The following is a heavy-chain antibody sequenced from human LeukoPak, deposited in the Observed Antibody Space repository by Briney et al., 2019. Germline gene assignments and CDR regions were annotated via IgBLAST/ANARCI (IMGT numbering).Heavy chain of an antibody. CDR3: ARGVRFLEWLLYSNYYYYGMDV. J-gene: IGHJ6*02. D-gene: IGHD3-3*01. V-gene: IGHV3-74*01. CDR1: GFTFNTYW. CDR2: INGDGSSS. Sequence: GGSLRLSCAASGFTFNTYWMHWVRQGPGKGLVWVSRINGDGSSSSYADSVKGRFTISRDNAKNTLYLQMNSLRAEDTAVYYCARGVRFLEWLLYSNYYYYGMDVWGQGTTATVSS.